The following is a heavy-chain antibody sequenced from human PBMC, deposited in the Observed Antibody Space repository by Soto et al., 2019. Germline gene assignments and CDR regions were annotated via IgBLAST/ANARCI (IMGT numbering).Heavy chain of an antibody. Sequence: QVQLVQSGAEVKEPGSSVKVSCQASGGTFSSYALSWVRQAPGQGLEWMGGIIPLFRTPDYAKKFQGRVTITADETRGTAYMDMSSMGSEDRAIYYCARDNGRPQLGGNYYYITDVGGQGTTINVSS. CDR1: GGTFSSYA. V-gene: IGHV1-69*12. D-gene: IGHD3-3*02. CDR3: ARDNGRPQLGGNYYYITDV. J-gene: IGHJ6*02. CDR2: IIPLFRTP.